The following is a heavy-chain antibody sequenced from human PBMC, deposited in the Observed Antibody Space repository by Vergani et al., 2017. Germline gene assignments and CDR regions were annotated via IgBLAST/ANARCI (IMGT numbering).Heavy chain of an antibody. CDR2: INPSGGHT. V-gene: IGHV1-46*01. CDR1: GYTFSNYY. D-gene: IGHD3-9*01. Sequence: QVPVVQSGAEVKKSGASVKVSCKTSGYTFSNYYMHWLRQAPGQGLEWMGIINPSGGHTNYAQKFQGRVTMTRDTSTSTVYMELSSLRSEDTAIYYCARGDDGILTGYRYWGQGTLVTVSA. CDR3: ARGDDGILTGYRY. J-gene: IGHJ4*02.